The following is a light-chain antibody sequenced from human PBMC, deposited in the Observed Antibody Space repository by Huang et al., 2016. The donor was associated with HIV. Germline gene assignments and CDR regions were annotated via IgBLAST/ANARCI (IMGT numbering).Light chain of an antibody. V-gene: IGKV4-1*01. CDR2: GAC. Sequence: DILMTQSPDSLAVSLGESATINCKSNKTVLYSSNDKNYVAWYQHKAGQSPKLIIYGACARESGVPDRFSGSGSGTDFTLTINSLQAEDVAVYCCQQYYTTPRTFGQGTRVEVK. CDR1: KTVLYSSNDKNY. J-gene: IGKJ1*01. CDR3: QQYYTTPRT.